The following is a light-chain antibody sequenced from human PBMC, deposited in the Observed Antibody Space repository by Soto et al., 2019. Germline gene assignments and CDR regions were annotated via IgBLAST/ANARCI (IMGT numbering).Light chain of an antibody. V-gene: IGLV2-8*01. CDR2: EVT. J-gene: IGLJ1*01. Sequence: QSALTQPPSASGSPGQSVTISCTGTSGDIGGYDYVSWYQQHPGKAPKLMIYEVTKRPLGVPDRFSGPKSGNTASLTVSGLQAEDEADYYCSSYAGSINPYVFGTGTKLTVL. CDR3: SSYAGSINPYV. CDR1: SGDIGGYDY.